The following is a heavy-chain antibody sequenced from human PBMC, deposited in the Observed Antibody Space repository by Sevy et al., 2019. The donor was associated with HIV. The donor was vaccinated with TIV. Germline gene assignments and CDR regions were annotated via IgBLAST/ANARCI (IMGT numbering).Heavy chain of an antibody. V-gene: IGHV4-39*01. Sequence: SETLSLTCTVSGGSISSSSYYWGWIRQPPGKGLESIGSIYYSGSTYYNPSLKSRVTISVDTSKNQFSLKLSSVTAADTPVYYCASWDITIFGVASGYWGQGTLVTVSS. J-gene: IGHJ4*02. D-gene: IGHD3-3*01. CDR2: IYYSGST. CDR3: ASWDITIFGVASGY. CDR1: GGSISSSSYY.